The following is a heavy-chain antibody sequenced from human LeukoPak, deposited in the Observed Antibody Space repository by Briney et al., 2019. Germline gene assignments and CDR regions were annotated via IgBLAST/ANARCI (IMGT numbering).Heavy chain of an antibody. J-gene: IGHJ4*02. D-gene: IGHD2/OR15-2a*01. Sequence: GGSLRLSCVTSGFTFSRYAMNWVRQAPGKGLQWVTVISYDGSDTYYADSVKGRFTLSRDNSTNTVYLQMDNLRTEDTAIYYCVREINWHYFFDSWGQGTLVTVSS. CDR3: VREINWHYFFDS. CDR1: GFTFSRYA. V-gene: IGHV3-30*03. CDR2: ISYDGSDT.